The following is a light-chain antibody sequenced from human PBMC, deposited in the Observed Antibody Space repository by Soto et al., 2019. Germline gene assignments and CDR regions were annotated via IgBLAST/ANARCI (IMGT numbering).Light chain of an antibody. Sequence: QSVLTQPASVSGSPGQSITISCTGTISDVGSYNYVSWYQQYPGKAPKLMIYDVSTRPSGVSDRFSGSKSGNTASLTISGXRAEDEADYYCGSYTTSSNYVFGTGTKVTVL. CDR2: DVS. CDR3: GSYTTSSNYV. J-gene: IGLJ1*01. CDR1: ISDVGSYNY. V-gene: IGLV2-14*03.